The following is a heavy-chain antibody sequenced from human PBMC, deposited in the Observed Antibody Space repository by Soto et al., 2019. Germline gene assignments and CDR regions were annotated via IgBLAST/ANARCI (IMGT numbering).Heavy chain of an antibody. CDR2: IIPIFGTA. V-gene: IGHV1-69*01. J-gene: IGHJ6*02. D-gene: IGHD2-21*02. Sequence: QVQLVQSGAEVKKPGSSVKVSCKASGGTFSSYAISWVRQAPGQGLEWMGGIIPIFGTANYAQKFQGRVTITADESTSTAYRELSSLRSEDTAVYYCAREPALAFCGCDCYPTYYYYGMDVWGQGTTVTVSS. CDR1: GGTFSSYA. CDR3: AREPALAFCGCDCYPTYYYYGMDV.